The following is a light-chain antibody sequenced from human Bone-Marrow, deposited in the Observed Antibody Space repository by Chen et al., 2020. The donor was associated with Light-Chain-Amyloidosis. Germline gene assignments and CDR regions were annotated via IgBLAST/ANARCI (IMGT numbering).Light chain of an antibody. CDR1: QSILYSSNNKNY. CDR3: QQYYSTSLVA. J-gene: IGKJ1*01. CDR2: CAY. Sequence: DIVMTQSPDSLAVSLCARATLHCKSSQSILYSSNNKNYLSWYQQKPGHPPKLLIYCAYTRESGVPDRFSGSGSGTDFTLTISSLQAEDVAVYYWQQYYSTSLVAFGQGTKVEIK. V-gene: IGKV4-1*01.